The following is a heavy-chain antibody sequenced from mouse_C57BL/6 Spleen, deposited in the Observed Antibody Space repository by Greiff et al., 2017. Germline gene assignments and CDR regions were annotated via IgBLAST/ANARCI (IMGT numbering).Heavy chain of an antibody. D-gene: IGHD2-2*01. CDR3: ATLYYGYDEEFAY. V-gene: IGHV1-61*01. J-gene: IGHJ3*01. Sequence: QVQLQQPGAELVRPGSSVKLSCKASGYTFTSYWMDWVKQRPGQGLEWIGNIYPSDSETHYNQKFKDKATLTVDKSSSTAYMQLSSLTSEDSAVYYCATLYYGYDEEFAYWGQGTLVTVSA. CDR1: GYTFTSYW. CDR2: IYPSDSET.